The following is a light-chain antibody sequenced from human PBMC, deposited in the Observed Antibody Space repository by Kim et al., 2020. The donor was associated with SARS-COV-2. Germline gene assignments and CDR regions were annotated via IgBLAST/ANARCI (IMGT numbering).Light chain of an antibody. V-gene: IGLV2-14*01. CDR1: SSDIGGYDF. Sequence: QSALTQPASVSGSPGQSITISCTGTSSDIGGYDFVSWYQQHPGKAPKLMIYDVRKRASGDSNRFSGSKSGNTASLTISGLQAEDEADYYCCSYTISSTYVFGTGTKVTVL. CDR3: CSYTISSTYV. CDR2: DVR. J-gene: IGLJ1*01.